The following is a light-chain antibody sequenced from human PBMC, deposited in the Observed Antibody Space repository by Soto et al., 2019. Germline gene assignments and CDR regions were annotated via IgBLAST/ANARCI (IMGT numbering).Light chain of an antibody. CDR1: SSDIGAGFD. Sequence: QSVLTQPPSVSGAPGQRVTISCPGSSSDIGAGFDVHWYQHLPGTAPKLLIYGNTNRPSGVPGRFSGSKSGTSASLVISGLQAEDEADYYCCSYTSSINYVFGTGTKVTVL. CDR3: CSYTSSINYV. J-gene: IGLJ1*01. V-gene: IGLV1-40*01. CDR2: GNT.